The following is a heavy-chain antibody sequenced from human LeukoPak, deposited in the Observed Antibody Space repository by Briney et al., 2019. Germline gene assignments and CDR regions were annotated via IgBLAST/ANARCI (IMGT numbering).Heavy chain of an antibody. V-gene: IGHV3-30*04. CDR3: ARDLRHQLLYCLDY. Sequence: GGSPRLSCVASGFSFRSYAMHWVRQAPGQGLEWLGVISYDGSNKYYADSVKGRFTISRDNSKSTVYLQMNGLGAEDTAVYYCARDLRHQLLYCLDYWGQGTLVTVSS. CDR1: GFSFRSYA. D-gene: IGHD2-2*02. J-gene: IGHJ4*02. CDR2: ISYDGSNK.